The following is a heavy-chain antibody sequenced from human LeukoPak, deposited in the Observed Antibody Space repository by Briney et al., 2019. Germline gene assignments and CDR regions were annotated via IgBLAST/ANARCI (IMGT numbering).Heavy chain of an antibody. J-gene: IGHJ4*02. D-gene: IGHD5-12*01. CDR1: GGSINSRSCY. CDR2: FFYSGST. Sequence: SETLSLTCSVSGGSINSRSCYWGWIRQPPGKGLEWIGSFFYSGSTYYSPSLKSRVSISVDKSKNQFSLKVSSVTAADTAVYYCAREYGGYDYVGFDNWGQGTLVTVSS. V-gene: IGHV4-39*02. CDR3: AREYGGYDYVGFDN.